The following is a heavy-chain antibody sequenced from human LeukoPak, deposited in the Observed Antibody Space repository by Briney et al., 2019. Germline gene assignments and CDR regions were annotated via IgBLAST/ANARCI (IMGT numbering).Heavy chain of an antibody. V-gene: IGHV4-34*01. CDR2: INHSGST. CDR3: ARSLLPFDP. D-gene: IGHD2-15*01. Sequence: SETLSLTCAVYGGSFSGYYWSCIRQPPGKGLEWIGEINHSGSTNYNPSLKSRVTISVDTSKNQFSLKLSSVTAADTAVYYCARSLLPFDPWGQGTLVTVSS. J-gene: IGHJ5*02. CDR1: GGSFSGYY.